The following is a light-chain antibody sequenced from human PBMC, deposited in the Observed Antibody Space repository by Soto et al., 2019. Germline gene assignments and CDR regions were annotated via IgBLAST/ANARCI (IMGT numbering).Light chain of an antibody. CDR2: GAS. V-gene: IGKV3-15*01. CDR1: QTIDNK. J-gene: IGKJ1*01. Sequence: IVMTQSPATLSVSPGERATLSCRASQTIDNKLAWYQQRPGQAPRLLIYGASIRATGIPARFSGSGSGTEFTLTISGLQSEDVGVYYCQQYKDWRTFGQGTNVDIK. CDR3: QQYKDWRT.